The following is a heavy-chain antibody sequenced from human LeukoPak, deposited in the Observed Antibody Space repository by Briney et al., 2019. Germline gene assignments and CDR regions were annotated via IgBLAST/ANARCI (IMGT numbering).Heavy chain of an antibody. J-gene: IGHJ6*02. V-gene: IGHV3-23*01. CDR2: ISGSGGST. Sequence: GGSLRLSCAASGFTFSSYATSWVRQAPGKGLEWVSAISGSGGSTYYADSVKGRFTISSDNSKNTLFLQMNSLRAEDTAVYYCAKTITMVAAYYYGMDVWGQGTTVTVSS. D-gene: IGHD3-10*01. CDR1: GFTFSSYA. CDR3: AKTITMVAAYYYGMDV.